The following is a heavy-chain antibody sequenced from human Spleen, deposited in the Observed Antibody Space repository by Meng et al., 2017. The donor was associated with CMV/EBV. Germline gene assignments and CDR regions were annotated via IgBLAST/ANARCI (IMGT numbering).Heavy chain of an antibody. CDR3: IRELRGPRDY. CDR1: GSTFSSDW. CDR2: INPDGSST. J-gene: IGHJ4*02. V-gene: IGHV3-74*01. Sequence: GGSLRLSCAASGSTFSSDWMHWVRQAPGKGLVWVSRINPDGSSTNYADSVKGRFTISRDNAKSTLYLQMNSLRAEDTALYFCIRELRGPRDYWARGTLVTVSS. D-gene: IGHD3-10*01.